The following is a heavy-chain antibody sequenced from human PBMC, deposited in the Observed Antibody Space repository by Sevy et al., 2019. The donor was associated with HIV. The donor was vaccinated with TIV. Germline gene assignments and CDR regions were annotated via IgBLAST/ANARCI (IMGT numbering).Heavy chain of an antibody. J-gene: IGHJ1*01. V-gene: IGHV3-7*01. D-gene: IGHD3-22*01. Sequence: GGSLRLSCAASGFTFSSYWMSWVRQAPGKGLEWVANIKQDGSEKYYVDSVKGRFTISRDNAKNSLYLQMNGLRAEDTAVYYCARVFPYDSSGYPPYFQHWGQGTLVTVSS. CDR2: IKQDGSEK. CDR3: ARVFPYDSSGYPPYFQH. CDR1: GFTFSSYW.